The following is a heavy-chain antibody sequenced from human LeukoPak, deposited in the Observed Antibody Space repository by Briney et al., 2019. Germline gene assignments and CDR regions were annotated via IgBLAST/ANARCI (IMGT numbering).Heavy chain of an antibody. CDR2: ISSSSSYT. D-gene: IGHD6-13*01. J-gene: IGHJ4*02. V-gene: IGHV3-11*05. Sequence: PGGSLRLSCAASGFTFSDYYMSWIRQAPRKGLEWVSYISSSSSYTNYADSVKGRFTISRDNAKNSLYLQMNSLRAEDTAVYYCARAIAAAGTVYYFDYWGQGTLVTVSS. CDR1: GFTFSDYY. CDR3: ARAIAAAGTVYYFDY.